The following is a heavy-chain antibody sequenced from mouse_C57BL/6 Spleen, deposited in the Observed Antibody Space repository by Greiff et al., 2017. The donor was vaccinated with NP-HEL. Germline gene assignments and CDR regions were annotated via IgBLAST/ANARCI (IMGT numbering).Heavy chain of an antibody. J-gene: IGHJ2*01. CDR1: GYTFTSYW. CDR3: ARWGPLDY. V-gene: IGHV1-69*01. Sequence: QVQLQQPGAELVMPGASVKLSCKASGYTFTSYWMHWVKQRPGQGLEWIGEIDPSDSYTNYNQKFKGKSTLTVDKSSRTAYMQLSSLTSEDSAVYYCARWGPLDYWGQGTTLTVSS. CDR2: IDPSDSYT.